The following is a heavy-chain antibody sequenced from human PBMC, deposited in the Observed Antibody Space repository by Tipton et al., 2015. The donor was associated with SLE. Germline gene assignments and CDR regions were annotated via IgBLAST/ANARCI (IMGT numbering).Heavy chain of an antibody. J-gene: IGHJ6*01. Sequence: TLSLTCTVSDDSISGYYWSWIRQPPGKGLEWIGYIGHSGSTNYNPSLNSRVTMSIDTSKNQFSLKLTSVTAADTAVYYCARRGALAAAGVYYYY. V-gene: IGHV4-59*12. CDR1: DDSISGYY. CDR2: IGHSGST. CDR3: ARRGALAAAGVYYYY. D-gene: IGHD6-13*01.